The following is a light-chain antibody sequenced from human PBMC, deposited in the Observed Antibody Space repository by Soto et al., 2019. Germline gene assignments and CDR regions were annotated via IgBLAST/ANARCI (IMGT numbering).Light chain of an antibody. J-gene: IGKJ4*01. CDR1: QSVSSSY. CDR3: QQFSSYPLT. V-gene: IGKV3-20*01. Sequence: EIVLTQSAGTLSLSPGQRPSLSCRASQSVSSSYLAWYQQKPGQAPRLLIYGASSRATGIPDRFSGSGSGTDFTLTISRVEPEDFAVYYCQQFSSYPLTFGGGTKVDIK. CDR2: GAS.